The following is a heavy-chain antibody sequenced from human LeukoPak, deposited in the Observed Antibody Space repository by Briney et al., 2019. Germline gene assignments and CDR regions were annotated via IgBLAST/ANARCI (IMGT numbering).Heavy chain of an antibody. CDR2: ISGSGDNR. J-gene: IGHJ4*02. Sequence: SSSSYYWGWIRQAPGKGLEWVSSISGSGDNRNYADSVKGRFTISRDNSKSTLYLEMNSLRAEDTAIYYCAKNPLVSGTIYFDSWGQGTLLTVSS. CDR3: AKNPLVSGTIYFDS. V-gene: IGHV3-23*01. D-gene: IGHD6-19*01. CDR1: SSSSYY.